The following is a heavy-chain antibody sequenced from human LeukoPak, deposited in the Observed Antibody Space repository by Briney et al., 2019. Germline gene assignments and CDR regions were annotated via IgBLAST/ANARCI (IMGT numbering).Heavy chain of an antibody. CDR3: ATVLRYFDPTHYYMDV. J-gene: IGHJ6*03. CDR1: GYTFTNYG. Sequence: GASVKVSCKASGYTFTNYGISWVRQAPGQGLEWMGWISAYNGNTNYAQKLQGRVTMTTDTSTSTAYMELRSLRSDDTAVYYCATVLRYFDPTHYYMDVWGKGTTVTVSS. CDR2: ISAYNGNT. D-gene: IGHD3-9*01. V-gene: IGHV1-18*01.